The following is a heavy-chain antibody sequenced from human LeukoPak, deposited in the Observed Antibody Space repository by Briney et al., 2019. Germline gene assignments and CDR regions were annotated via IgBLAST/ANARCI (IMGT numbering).Heavy chain of an antibody. V-gene: IGHV4-59*01. D-gene: IGHD3-10*01. Sequence: SETLSLTCTVSGGSISSYYWSWIRLPPGKGLEWIGYIYYSGSTNYNPSLKSRATISVDTSKNQFSLKLSSVTAADTAVYFCARASFASGSYYFDLWGPGTLITVSS. CDR1: GGSISSYY. CDR2: IYYSGST. J-gene: IGHJ4*02. CDR3: ARASFASGSYYFDL.